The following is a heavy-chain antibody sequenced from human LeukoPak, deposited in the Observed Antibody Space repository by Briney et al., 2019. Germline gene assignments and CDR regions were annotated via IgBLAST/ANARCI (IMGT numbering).Heavy chain of an antibody. CDR2: INTDGSST. CDR3: ARVGYTYGSDY. V-gene: IGHV3-74*01. J-gene: IGHJ4*02. D-gene: IGHD5-18*01. CDR1: GFTFSTYW. Sequence: PGGSLRLSCAASGFTFSTYWMHWVRQAPGKGLVWVSRINTDGSSTLYADSVKGRFTISRDNAKNTLYLQMNSLRAEDTAVYYCARVGYTYGSDYWGQGTLVTVSS.